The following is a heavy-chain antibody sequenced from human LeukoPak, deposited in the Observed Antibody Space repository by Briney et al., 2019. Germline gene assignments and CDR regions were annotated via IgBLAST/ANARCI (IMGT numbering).Heavy chain of an antibody. V-gene: IGHV1-18*01. D-gene: IGHD2-2*01. Sequence: ASVKVSCKASGGTFSSYGISWVRQAPGQGLEWMGWISAYNGNTNYAQKLQGRVTMTTDTSTSTAYMELRSLRSDDTAVYYCAREVVPAAYNDAFDIWGQGTMVTVSS. J-gene: IGHJ3*02. CDR1: GGTFSSYG. CDR2: ISAYNGNT. CDR3: AREVVPAAYNDAFDI.